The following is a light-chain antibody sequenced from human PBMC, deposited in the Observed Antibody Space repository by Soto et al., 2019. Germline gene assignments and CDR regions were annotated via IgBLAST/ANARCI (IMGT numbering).Light chain of an antibody. CDR2: GNG. CDR1: SSSIGAGYE. V-gene: IGLV1-40*01. CDR3: QSYGKRRTAYV. J-gene: IGLJ1*01. Sequence: QSVLTQPPSVSGAPGQRVTISCSGTSSSIGAGYEVHWYHQLPGTAPKLVVSGNGNRPSGVPDRLSASKSGTSASLAITGLQAEDEGHYYCQSYGKRRTAYVFGTGTKLAVL.